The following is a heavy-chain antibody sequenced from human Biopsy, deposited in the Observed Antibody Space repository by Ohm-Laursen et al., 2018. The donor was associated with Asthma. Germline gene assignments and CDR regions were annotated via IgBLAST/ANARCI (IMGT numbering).Heavy chain of an antibody. CDR1: GFTFSDYY. J-gene: IGHJ6*02. D-gene: IGHD2-8*01. CDR3: ASGPQWSGLDV. CDR2: IPQGGAT. V-gene: IGHV4-34*01. Sequence: LSCAASGFTFSDYYMSWIRQPPGKGLEWIGEIPQGGATTFNPSLKSRVTISIDPSKSQLSLRLTSMTAADTAVYYCASGPQWSGLDVWGQGTTVTVSS.